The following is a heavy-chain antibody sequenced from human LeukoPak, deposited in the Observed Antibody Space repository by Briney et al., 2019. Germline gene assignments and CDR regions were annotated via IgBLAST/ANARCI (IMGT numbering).Heavy chain of an antibody. V-gene: IGHV3-7*01. J-gene: IGHJ4*02. CDR2: IKQDGSEK. D-gene: IGHD1-7*01. CDR3: ARASYNWNFYYFDY. CDR1: GFTFSSYG. Sequence: GGSLRLSCAASGFTFSSYGMHWVRQAPGKGLEWVANIKQDGSEKYYVDSVKGRFTISRDNAKNSLYLQMNSLRAEDTAVYYCARASYNWNFYYFDYWGQGTLVTVSS.